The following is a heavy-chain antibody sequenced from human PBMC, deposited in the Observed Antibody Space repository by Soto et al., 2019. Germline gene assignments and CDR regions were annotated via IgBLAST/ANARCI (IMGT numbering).Heavy chain of an antibody. Sequence: QVTLQQWGAGLLKPSETLSLTCAVYGESFSGYYWTWIRQPPGKGLEWIGEIDHSGNTNYNPSLKSRATISVDTSKNHFSLKVSSVTAADTAVYYCARGFAYCGGDCPPYGLDVWGQGTTVTVSS. J-gene: IGHJ6*02. CDR1: GESFSGYY. V-gene: IGHV4-34*01. CDR2: IDHSGNT. CDR3: ARGFAYCGGDCPPYGLDV. D-gene: IGHD2-21*02.